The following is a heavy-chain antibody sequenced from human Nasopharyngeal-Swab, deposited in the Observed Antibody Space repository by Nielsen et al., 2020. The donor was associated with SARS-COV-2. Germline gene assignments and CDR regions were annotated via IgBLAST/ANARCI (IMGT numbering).Heavy chain of an antibody. Sequence: SETLSLTCTVSGGSISSYYWSWIRQPPGKGLEWIGYIYYSGSTNYNPSLKSRVTISVDTSKNQFSLKLSSVTAADTAVYYCAREEVEGSGCYYGMDVWGQGTTVTVSS. CDR1: GGSISSYY. CDR3: AREEVEGSGCYYGMDV. CDR2: IYYSGST. J-gene: IGHJ6*02. D-gene: IGHD6-19*01. V-gene: IGHV4-59*01.